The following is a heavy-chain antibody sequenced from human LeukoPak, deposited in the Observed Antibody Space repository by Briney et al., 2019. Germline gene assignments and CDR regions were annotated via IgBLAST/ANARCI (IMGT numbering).Heavy chain of an antibody. Sequence: SETLSLTCTVSGGSISSTGHYWGWIRQPPGKGLEWIANIYYSGSTYYNSSLKSRVTISVDTSKNQFSLKLSSVTAADTAVYYCATSRYFDWLSIHDAFDIWGQGTMVTVSS. CDR3: ATSRYFDWLSIHDAFDI. D-gene: IGHD3-9*01. CDR1: GGSISSTGHY. J-gene: IGHJ3*02. CDR2: IYYSGST. V-gene: IGHV4-39*07.